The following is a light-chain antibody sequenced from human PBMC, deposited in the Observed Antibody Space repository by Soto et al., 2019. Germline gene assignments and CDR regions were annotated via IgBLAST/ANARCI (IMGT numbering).Light chain of an antibody. CDR2: DAS. CDR1: QSVSRY. J-gene: IGKJ4*01. V-gene: IGKV3-11*01. Sequence: EIVLTQSPATLSLSPGERATLSCRASQSVSRYLAWYQQKPGQAPRLLIYDASNRATGVPPRFSGSGSGTDFTLTIAGLEPEDFAVYYCQQRSRTFGGGTRVEIK. CDR3: QQRSRT.